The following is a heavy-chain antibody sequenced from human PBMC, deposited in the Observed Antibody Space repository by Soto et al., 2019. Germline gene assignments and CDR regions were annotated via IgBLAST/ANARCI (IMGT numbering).Heavy chain of an antibody. Sequence: ETLSLTCAVYGGSFSGYYWSWIRQPPGKGLEWIGEINHSGSTNYNPSLKSRVTISVDTSKNQFSLKLSSVTAADTAVYYCARAFLRAYYYGSGTPDYWGQGTLVTVSS. J-gene: IGHJ4*02. CDR2: INHSGST. CDR3: ARAFLRAYYYGSGTPDY. CDR1: GGSFSGYY. V-gene: IGHV4-34*01. D-gene: IGHD3-10*01.